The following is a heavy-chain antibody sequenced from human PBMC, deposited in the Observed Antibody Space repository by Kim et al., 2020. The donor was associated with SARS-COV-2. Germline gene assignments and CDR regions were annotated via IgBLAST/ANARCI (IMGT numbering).Heavy chain of an antibody. CDR3: ARGGRHSGYEFDF. V-gene: IGHV3-48*03. D-gene: IGHD5-12*01. J-gene: IGHJ4*02. CDR2: ISSTGSSK. Sequence: GGSLRLSCAASGFTFSTSEMSWVRQAPGKGLEWISYISSTGSSKQYADSVKGRFTISRDNAKNSLFLQMNSLRAEDTAVYYCARGGRHSGYEFDFWGQGVLVTVSS. CDR1: GFTFSTSE.